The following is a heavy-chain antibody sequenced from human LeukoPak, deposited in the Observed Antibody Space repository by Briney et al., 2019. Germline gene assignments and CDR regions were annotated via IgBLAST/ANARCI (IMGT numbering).Heavy chain of an antibody. CDR2: IYSSGNT. D-gene: IGHD2-2*01. CDR3: ARENIELVPAAVDGWFDP. Sequence: SQTLSLTCTVSGDSISGVSSYWSWIRQPAGKALEWIGRIYSSGNTNYNPSLKSRVTMSLDTPKNQFSLKLTSVTAADTAVYYCARENIELVPAAVDGWFDPWGQGTLVTVSS. CDR1: GDSISGVSSY. V-gene: IGHV4-61*02. J-gene: IGHJ5*02.